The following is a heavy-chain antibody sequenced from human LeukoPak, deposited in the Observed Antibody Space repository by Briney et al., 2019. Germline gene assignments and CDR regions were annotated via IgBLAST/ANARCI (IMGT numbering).Heavy chain of an antibody. Sequence: SGPALVKPTQTLTLTCSFSGFSLSDRSMRLSWIRLLPGKALEWLGRIDWDDKKFYSTSLKTRLTISKGTSKNQVVLTITNMDPVDTATYYCARGGGTYDYFDYWGQGTLVTVSS. CDR3: ARGGGTYDYFDY. CDR1: GFSLSDRSMR. V-gene: IGHV2-70*04. D-gene: IGHD4-17*01. J-gene: IGHJ4*02. CDR2: IDWDDKK.